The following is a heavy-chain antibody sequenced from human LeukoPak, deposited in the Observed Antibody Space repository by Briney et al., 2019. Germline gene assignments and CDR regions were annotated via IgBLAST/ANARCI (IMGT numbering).Heavy chain of an antibody. Sequence: GGSLRLSCAASGFTFSSYWMSWVRQAPGKGLEWVANIKQDGSEKYYVDSVKGRFTISRGNAKNSLYLQMNSLRAEDTAVYYCARDLLVGGSINGYWGQGTLVTVSS. D-gene: IGHD1-26*01. CDR3: ARDLLVGGSINGY. CDR2: IKQDGSEK. V-gene: IGHV3-7*01. J-gene: IGHJ4*02. CDR1: GFTFSSYW.